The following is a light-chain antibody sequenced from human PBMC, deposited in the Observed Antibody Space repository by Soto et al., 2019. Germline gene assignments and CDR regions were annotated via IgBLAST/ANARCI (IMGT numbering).Light chain of an antibody. V-gene: IGLV2-18*01. CDR2: EAS. CDR1: STDFVSYNR. J-gene: IGLJ1*01. Sequence: QSALTQPPSVSGSPGQSVTISCTGTSTDFVSYNRVSWYQQPPGTAPKLIIYEASNRPSGVPARFSGSKSGNTASLTISGLQAADEADYYCSLYTSENTYVFGTGTKVTDL. CDR3: SLYTSENTYV.